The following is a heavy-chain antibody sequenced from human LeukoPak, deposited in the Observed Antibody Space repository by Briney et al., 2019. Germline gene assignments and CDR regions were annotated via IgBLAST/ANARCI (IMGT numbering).Heavy chain of an antibody. J-gene: IGHJ4*02. D-gene: IGHD7-27*01. V-gene: IGHV4-59*01. CDR1: GGSINTYS. Sequence: SETLSLTCTVSGGSINTYSWSWIRQPPGKGLEWIGYIYSSGSANYNPSLKSRVTISGDTSKSQFSLKLSSVTAADTGVYYCARSGDPQRWGQGTLVTVSS. CDR3: ARSGDPQR. CDR2: IYSSGSA.